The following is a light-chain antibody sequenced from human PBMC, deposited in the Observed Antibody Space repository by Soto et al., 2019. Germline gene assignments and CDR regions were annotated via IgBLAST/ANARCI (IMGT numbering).Light chain of an antibody. Sequence: QSVLTRPASVSGSPGQSITMSCSGTSSNVGGYNYVSWYQQHPGKAPKLMIYEVSNRPSGVSNRFSGSKSGNTASLTISGLQAEDEADYYCSSYTSSDTLFVFGTGTKVTV. V-gene: IGLV2-14*01. J-gene: IGLJ1*01. CDR2: EVS. CDR3: SSYTSSDTLFV. CDR1: SSNVGGYNY.